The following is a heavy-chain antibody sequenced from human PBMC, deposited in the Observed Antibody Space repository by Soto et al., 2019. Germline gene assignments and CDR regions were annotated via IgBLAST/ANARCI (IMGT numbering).Heavy chain of an antibody. CDR3: ARAPQGLMSTYFDL. CDR1: GYNFRGYY. CDR2: IDPNSGDT. V-gene: IGHV1-2*06. J-gene: IGHJ4*02. Sequence: QAQLMQSGAEVRKPGTSVKVSCETSGYNFRGYYVHWVRQAPGHGLQWLGRIDPNSGDTDYAQTFQGRIAVTRDTSLASVYMDLISLTSHDTAVYFCARAPQGLMSTYFDLWGQGTPVVVSS. D-gene: IGHD3-9*01.